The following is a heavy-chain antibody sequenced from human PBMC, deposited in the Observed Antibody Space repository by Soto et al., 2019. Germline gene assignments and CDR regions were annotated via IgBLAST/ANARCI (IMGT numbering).Heavy chain of an antibody. CDR2: IYYSGST. Sequence: QLQLQESGPGLVKPSETLSLTCTVSGGSISSSSYYWGWIRQPPGKGLEWIGSIYYSGSTYYNPSLKSRVTISVDTSKNQFSLKLSSVTAADTAVYYCARLCAAVAGFDYWGQGTLVTVSP. J-gene: IGHJ4*02. CDR1: GGSISSSSYY. D-gene: IGHD6-19*01. CDR3: ARLCAAVAGFDY. V-gene: IGHV4-39*01.